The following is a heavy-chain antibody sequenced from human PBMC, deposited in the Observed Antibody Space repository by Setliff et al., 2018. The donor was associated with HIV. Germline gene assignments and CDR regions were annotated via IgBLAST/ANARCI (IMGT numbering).Heavy chain of an antibody. D-gene: IGHD3-3*01. CDR1: VYSFDNYW. CDR3: ARGLFDFYYYFEY. J-gene: IGHJ4*02. Sequence: GESLTISCKGSVYSFDNYWVAWVRQMPGKGLELMGVIYPIDSDTRYSPSFEGQVSISVDKSINTAYLQWNSLKASDTAMYYCARGLFDFYYYFEYWGQGTLVTVSS. CDR2: IYPIDSDT. V-gene: IGHV5-51*01.